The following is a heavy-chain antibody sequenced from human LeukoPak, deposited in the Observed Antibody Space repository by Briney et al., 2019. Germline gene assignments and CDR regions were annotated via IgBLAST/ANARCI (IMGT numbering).Heavy chain of an antibody. J-gene: IGHJ4*02. CDR2: ISSGCSTI. CDR1: GFIFSSYE. D-gene: IGHD3-22*01. V-gene: IGHV3-48*03. CDR3: ARDVYDSSGYYTDY. Sequence: TGGSLRLSCAASGFIFSSYEMNWVRQAPGKGLEWVSYISSGCSTIYYADSVKGRFTISRDNAKNSLYLQMNSLRAEDTAVYYCARDVYDSSGYYTDYWGQGTLVTVSS.